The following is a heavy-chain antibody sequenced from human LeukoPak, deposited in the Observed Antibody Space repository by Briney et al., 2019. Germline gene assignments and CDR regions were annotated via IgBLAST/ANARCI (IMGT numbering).Heavy chain of an antibody. D-gene: IGHD4-17*01. J-gene: IGHJ6*02. CDR2: ISTSSYI. V-gene: IGHV3-21*01. Sequence: PGGSLRHSCAASGFTFSSYSMNWVRQAPGKGLEWVSSISTSSYIYYADSVKGRFTISRDNAKNSLYLQMNSLRAEDTAVYYCARDLYGDYGMDVWGQGTTVTVSS. CDR3: ARDLYGDYGMDV. CDR1: GFTFSSYS.